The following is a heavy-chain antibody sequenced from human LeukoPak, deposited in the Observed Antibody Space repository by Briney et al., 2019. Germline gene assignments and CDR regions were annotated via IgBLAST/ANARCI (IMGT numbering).Heavy chain of an antibody. Sequence: KASETLSLTCTVSGYSISSGYYWSWIRQPAGKGLEWIGRIYTSGSTNYNPSLKSRVTMSVDTSKNQFSLKLSSVTAADTAVYYCARDGTLDVWGKGTTVTISS. J-gene: IGHJ6*04. CDR3: ARDGTLDV. CDR1: GYSISSGYY. CDR2: IYTSGST. V-gene: IGHV4-4*07.